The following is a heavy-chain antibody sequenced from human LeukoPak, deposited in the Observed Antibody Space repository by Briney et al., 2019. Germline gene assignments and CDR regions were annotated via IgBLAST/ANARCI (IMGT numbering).Heavy chain of an antibody. CDR1: GGTFSSYA. CDR2: IIPIFGTA. V-gene: IGHV1-69*13. CDR3: ARNIYGDGYNEFDY. J-gene: IGHJ4*02. D-gene: IGHD5-24*01. Sequence: GASVTVSCTASGGTFSSYAISWVRQAPGQGLEWMGGIIPIFGTANYAQKFQGRVTITADESTSTAYMELSSLRSEDTAVYYCARNIYGDGYNEFDYWGQGTLVTVSS.